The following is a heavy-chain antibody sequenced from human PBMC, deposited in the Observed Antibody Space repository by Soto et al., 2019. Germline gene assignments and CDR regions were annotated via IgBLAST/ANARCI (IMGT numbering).Heavy chain of an antibody. D-gene: IGHD6-6*01. CDR1: GYTFTSYA. CDR3: ARAYSSSSGPRSAAFDI. Sequence: ASVKVSCKASGYTFTSYAMHWVRQAPGQRLEWMGWINAGNGNTKYSQKFQGRVTITRDTSASTAYMELSSLRSEDTAVYYWARAYSSSSGPRSAAFDIWGQGTMVTVSS. V-gene: IGHV1-3*01. CDR2: INAGNGNT. J-gene: IGHJ3*02.